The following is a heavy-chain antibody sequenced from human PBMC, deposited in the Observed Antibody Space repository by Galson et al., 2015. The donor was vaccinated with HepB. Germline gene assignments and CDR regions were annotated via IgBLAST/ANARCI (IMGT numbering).Heavy chain of an antibody. Sequence: SLRLSCATSGFTFSSYNMNWVRQAPGKGLEWVSSISSSSSNYIYYADLVKGRFITSRDNAKSSLYLEMNSLRAEDSALYYCSGGGSFDPWGQGTLVIVSS. CDR2: ISSSSSNYI. J-gene: IGHJ5*02. V-gene: IGHV3-21*06. CDR1: GFTFSSYN. CDR3: SGGGSFDP.